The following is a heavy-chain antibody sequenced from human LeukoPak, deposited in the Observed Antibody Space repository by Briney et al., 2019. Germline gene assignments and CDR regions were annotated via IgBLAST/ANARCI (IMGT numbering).Heavy chain of an antibody. D-gene: IGHD3-22*01. V-gene: IGHV4-59*08. CDR1: GGSIRNYY. CDR2: ISYSGSA. Sequence: SETLSLTCTVSGGSIRNYYWGWIRQPPGKGLEWIGYISYSGSANYNPSLKSRVSISADTSKNQFSLKLSSMTAADTAVYYCAGSTLIEILVYWGQGTLATVSS. J-gene: IGHJ4*02. CDR3: AGSTLIEILVY.